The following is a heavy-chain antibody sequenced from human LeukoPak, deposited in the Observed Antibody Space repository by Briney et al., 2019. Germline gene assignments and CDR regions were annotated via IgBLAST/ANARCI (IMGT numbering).Heavy chain of an antibody. CDR2: ISSSSSYI. Sequence: GGSLRLSCAASGFTFSSYSMNWVRQAPGKGLEWVSSISSSSSYIYYADSVKGRFTISRDNAKNSLYLQMNSLRAEDTAVYYCARAWWTDGIDYWGQGTLVTVSS. CDR1: GFTFSSYS. J-gene: IGHJ4*02. V-gene: IGHV3-21*01. D-gene: IGHD2-15*01. CDR3: ARAWWTDGIDY.